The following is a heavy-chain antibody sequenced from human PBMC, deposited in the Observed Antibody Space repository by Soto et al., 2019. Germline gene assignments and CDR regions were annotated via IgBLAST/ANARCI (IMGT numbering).Heavy chain of an antibody. CDR2: FDPEDGET. D-gene: IGHD6-19*01. J-gene: IGHJ4*02. CDR3: ATGSLKPPPYSSGWFPFDY. CDR1: GYTLTELS. V-gene: IGHV1-24*01. Sequence: ASVKVSCKVSGYTLTELSMHWVRQAPGKGLEWMGGFDPEDGETIYAQKFQGRVTMTEDTSTDTAYMELSGLRSEDTAVYYCATGSLKPPPYSSGWFPFDYWGQGTLVTVSS.